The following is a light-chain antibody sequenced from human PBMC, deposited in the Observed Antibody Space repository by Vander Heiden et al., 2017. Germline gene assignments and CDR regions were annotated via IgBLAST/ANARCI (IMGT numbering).Light chain of an antibody. Sequence: IRLTQSPSSLPASVEDRVPITCRASQDVSRYLAWYQQKPGKAPKLLIYSASTLQSGVPSRFSGSGSGTEFTLTISSLQPEDFATYYCQQSNSFPIYSFGPGSRVDFK. CDR2: SAS. J-gene: IGKJ3*01. CDR1: QDVSRY. CDR3: QQSNSFPIYS. V-gene: IGKV1-9*01.